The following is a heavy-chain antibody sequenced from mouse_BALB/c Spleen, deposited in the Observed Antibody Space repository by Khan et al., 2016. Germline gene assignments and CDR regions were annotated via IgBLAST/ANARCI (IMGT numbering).Heavy chain of an antibody. V-gene: IGHV9-1*02. Sequence: QIQLVQSGPELKKPGETVKISCKASGYTFTNYGMNWVKQAPGKGLKWMGWINTYTGEPTYADDFKGRFAFSLETTASTAYLQIHNLKNEDMATYFCARMDGYYDYWGQGTTLTVSS. CDR2: INTYTGEP. D-gene: IGHD2-3*01. J-gene: IGHJ2*01. CDR1: GYTFTNYG. CDR3: ARMDGYYDY.